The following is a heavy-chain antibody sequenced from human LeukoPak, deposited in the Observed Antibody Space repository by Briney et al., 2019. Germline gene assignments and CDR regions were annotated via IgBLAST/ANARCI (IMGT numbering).Heavy chain of an antibody. D-gene: IGHD4-23*01. Sequence: GESLKISCKGSGYSFTSYWSAWVRQMPGKGLEWMGIIYPDDSDTTYSPSFQGQVTISADKSIGTAYLQWSSLKASDTAMYYCARRSYGGKDFDQWGQGTLVTVSS. V-gene: IGHV5-51*01. J-gene: IGHJ4*02. CDR3: ARRSYGGKDFDQ. CDR1: GYSFTSYW. CDR2: IYPDDSDT.